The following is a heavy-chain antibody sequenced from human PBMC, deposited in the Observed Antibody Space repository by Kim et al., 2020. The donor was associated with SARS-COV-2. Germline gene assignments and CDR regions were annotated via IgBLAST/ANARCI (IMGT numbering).Heavy chain of an antibody. D-gene: IGHD3-10*01. CDR2: IIPIFGTA. Sequence: SVKVSCKASGGTFSSYAISWVRQAPGQGLEWMGGIIPIFGTANYAQKFQGRVTITADESTSTAYMELSSLRSEDTAVYYCAWTGMVRGVIINGFYYYGMDVWGQGTTVTVSS. J-gene: IGHJ6*02. CDR1: GGTFSSYA. V-gene: IGHV1-69*13. CDR3: AWTGMVRGVIINGFYYYGMDV.